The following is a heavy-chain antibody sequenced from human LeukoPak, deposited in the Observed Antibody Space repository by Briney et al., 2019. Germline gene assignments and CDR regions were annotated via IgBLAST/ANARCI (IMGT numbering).Heavy chain of an antibody. J-gene: IGHJ6*03. CDR3: ARRTRGGGEPYYYYYMDV. CDR1: GGSISSDSYS. D-gene: IGHD3-10*01. V-gene: IGHV4-39*01. CDR2: LFDSRTT. Sequence: SETLSLTCTVSGGSISSDSYSWGWIRQPPGRGLEWIGNLFDSRTTYDTPPLKSRGPISVATSNSQFSLKLSSVTAADTAVYYCARRTRGGGEPYYYYYMDVWGKGTTVTVSS.